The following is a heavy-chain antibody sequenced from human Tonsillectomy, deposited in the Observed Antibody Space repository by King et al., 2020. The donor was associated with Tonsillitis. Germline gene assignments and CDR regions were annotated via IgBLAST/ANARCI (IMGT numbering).Heavy chain of an antibody. D-gene: IGHD5-12*01. CDR1: GGSISSGGYY. Sequence: VQLQESGPGLVRPSQTLSLTCTVSGGSISSGGYYWSWIRQHPGKGLEWIGYIYYSGSTYYNPSLKSRVTISGETCKNRFSLKLSSVTAADTAVYYCAGGPEGLVANYYFDYGGDGTLVTVSS. V-gene: IGHV4-31*03. J-gene: IGHJ4*01. CDR2: IYYSGST. CDR3: AGGPEGLVANYYFDY.